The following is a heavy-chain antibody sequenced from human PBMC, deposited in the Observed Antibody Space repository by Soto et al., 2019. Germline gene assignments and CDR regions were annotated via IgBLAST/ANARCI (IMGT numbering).Heavy chain of an antibody. CDR3: ARGSPVGDYTTMRWFDP. Sequence: SETLSLTCAVYGGSFSGYYWSWIRQPPGKGLEWIGEINHSGSTNYNPSLKSRVTISVDTSKNQFSLKLGSVTAADTAVYYCARGSPVGDYTTMRWFDPWGQGTLVTVSS. V-gene: IGHV4-34*01. J-gene: IGHJ5*02. D-gene: IGHD4-17*01. CDR1: GGSFSGYY. CDR2: INHSGST.